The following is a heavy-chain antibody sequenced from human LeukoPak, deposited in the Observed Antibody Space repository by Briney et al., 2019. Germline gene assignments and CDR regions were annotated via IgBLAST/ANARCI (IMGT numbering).Heavy chain of an antibody. CDR2: VYYSGST. CDR3: ARVGYCTNGVCYSASIFDY. D-gene: IGHD2-8*01. CDR1: GGSTSSSSYY. V-gene: IGHV4-39*01. Sequence: SQTLSLTCTVSGGSTSSSSYYWGWIRQPPGKGLEWIGSVYYSGSTYYNPSLKSRVTISVDTSKNQFSLKLSSVTAADTAVYYCARVGYCTNGVCYSASIFDYWGQGTLVTVSS. J-gene: IGHJ4*02.